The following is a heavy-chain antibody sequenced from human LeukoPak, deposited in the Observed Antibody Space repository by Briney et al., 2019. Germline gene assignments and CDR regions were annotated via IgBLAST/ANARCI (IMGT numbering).Heavy chain of an antibody. CDR2: IYYSGST. CDR3: ARLSPDSSGYYFGDY. J-gene: IGHJ4*02. D-gene: IGHD3-22*01. Sequence: SETLSLTCTVSGGSISSSSYYWGWIRQPPGKGLEWIGSIYYSGSTYYNPSLKSRVTISVDTSKNQFSLKLSSVTAADTAVYYCARLSPDSSGYYFGDYWGQGTLVTVSS. CDR1: GGSISSSSYY. V-gene: IGHV4-39*07.